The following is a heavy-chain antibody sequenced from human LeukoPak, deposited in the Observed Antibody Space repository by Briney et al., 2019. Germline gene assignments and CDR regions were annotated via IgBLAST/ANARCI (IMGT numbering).Heavy chain of an antibody. CDR1: GGSFSGYY. CDR2: INHSGST. D-gene: IGHD2-15*01. Sequence: SETLSLTCAVYGGSFSGYYWSWIRQPPGKGLEWIGEINHSGSTNYNPSLKSRVTISVDTSKNQFSPKLSSVTAADTAVYYCARTDIVVEGWFDPWGQGTLVTVSS. CDR3: ARTDIVVEGWFDP. J-gene: IGHJ5*02. V-gene: IGHV4-34*01.